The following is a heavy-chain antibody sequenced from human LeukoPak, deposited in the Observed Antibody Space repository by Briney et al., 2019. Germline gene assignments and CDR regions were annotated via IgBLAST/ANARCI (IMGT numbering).Heavy chain of an antibody. D-gene: IGHD6-13*01. Sequence: SETLSLTCTVSGGSISSYYWSWIRQPPGKGLEWIGYIYYSGSTNYNPSLKSRVTISVDTSKNQFSLKLSSVTAADTAVYYCARHAQRVFDYWGQGTLVTVSS. V-gene: IGHV4-59*08. J-gene: IGHJ4*02. CDR3: ARHAQRVFDY. CDR2: IYYSGST. CDR1: GGSISSYY.